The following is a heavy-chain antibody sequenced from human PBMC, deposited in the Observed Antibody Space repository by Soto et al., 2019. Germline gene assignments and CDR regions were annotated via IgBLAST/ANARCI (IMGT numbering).Heavy chain of an antibody. CDR1: GFSLTNTLMG. V-gene: IGHV2-26*01. J-gene: IGHJ4*02. Sequence: QVTLKESGPVLVKPTETLTLTCTVSGFSLTNTLMGVSWIRQPPGKALEWLAHIFSNDATSYTTSLKSRLTNSKDASKSQVVLTMTNMDPVDTATYYCARPRDYYSGYDYWGQGTLVTVSS. CDR2: IFSNDAT. D-gene: IGHD5-12*01. CDR3: ARPRDYYSGYDY.